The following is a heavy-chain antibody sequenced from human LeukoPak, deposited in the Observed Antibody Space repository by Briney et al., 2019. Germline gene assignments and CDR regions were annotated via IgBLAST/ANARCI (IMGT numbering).Heavy chain of an antibody. CDR1: GFTFSSYA. V-gene: IGHV3-23*01. Sequence: GGSLRLSCAASGFTFSSYAMTWVRQAPGKGLEWVSAISGSGGSTYYADSVKGRFTISRDNSKNTLYLQMNSLRAEDTAVYYCAKHNYGSGSSLLGGMDVWGQGTTVTVSS. D-gene: IGHD3-10*01. CDR2: ISGSGGST. J-gene: IGHJ6*02. CDR3: AKHNYGSGSSLLGGMDV.